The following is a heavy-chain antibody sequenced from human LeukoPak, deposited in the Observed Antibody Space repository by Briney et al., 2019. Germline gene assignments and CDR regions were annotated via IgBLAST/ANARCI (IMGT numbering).Heavy chain of an antibody. J-gene: IGHJ4*02. D-gene: IGHD1-26*01. CDR2: IKQDGSGK. Sequence: GGSLRLSCAASGFTFSSYWMSWVRQAPGKGLEWVANIKQDGSGKYYVDSVKGRFTISRDNAKNSLYLQMNSLRAEDTAVYYCARDRRSPTPTEGYWGQGTLVTVSS. V-gene: IGHV3-7*01. CDR3: ARDRRSPTPTEGY. CDR1: GFTFSSYW.